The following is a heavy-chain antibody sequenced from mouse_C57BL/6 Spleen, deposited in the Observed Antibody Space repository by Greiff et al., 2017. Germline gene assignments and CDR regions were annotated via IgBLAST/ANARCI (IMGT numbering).Heavy chain of an antibody. D-gene: IGHD1-1*01. CDR2: IRNKANGYTT. CDR1: GFTFTDYY. V-gene: IGHV7-3*01. J-gene: IGHJ2*01. CDR3: ARYYYGSSSFDY. Sequence: EVQRVESGGGLVQPGGSLSLSCAASGFTFTDYYMSWVRQPPGKALEWLGFIRNKANGYTTEYSASVKGRFTISRDNSQSILYLQMNALRAEDSATYYCARYYYGSSSFDYWGQGTTLTVSS.